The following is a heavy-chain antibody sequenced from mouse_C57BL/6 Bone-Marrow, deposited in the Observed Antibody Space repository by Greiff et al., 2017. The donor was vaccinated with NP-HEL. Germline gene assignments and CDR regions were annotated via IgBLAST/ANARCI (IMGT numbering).Heavy chain of an antibody. D-gene: IGHD2-3*01. J-gene: IGHJ3*01. CDR3: TRGDGYQAWFAY. CDR2: IDPETGGT. CDR1: GYTFTDYE. V-gene: IGHV1-15*01. Sequence: QVQLQQSGAELVRPGASVTLSCKASGYTFTDYEMHWVKQTPVHGLEWIGAIDPETGGTAYNQKFKGKAILTADKSSSTAYMELRSLTSEDSAVYYCTRGDGYQAWFAYWGQGTLVTVSA.